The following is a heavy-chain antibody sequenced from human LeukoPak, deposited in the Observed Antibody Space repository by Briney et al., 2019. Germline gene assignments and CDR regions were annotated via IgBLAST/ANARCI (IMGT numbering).Heavy chain of an antibody. V-gene: IGHV3-30*18. CDR2: ISYDGSTK. J-gene: IGHJ4*02. CDR3: AKPPPGQWLPPYFDY. D-gene: IGHD6-19*01. CDR1: GFTFSAYG. Sequence: GGSLRLSCAASGFTFSAYGLHWVRQAPGKGLEWVAVISYDGSTKYYADSVKDRLTISRDNSKNTLYPQMHSLRAEDTAVYYCAKPPPGQWLPPYFDYWGQGTLVTVSS.